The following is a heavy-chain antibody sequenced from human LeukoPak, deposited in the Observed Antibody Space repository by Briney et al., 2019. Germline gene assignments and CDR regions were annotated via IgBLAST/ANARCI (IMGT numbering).Heavy chain of an antibody. V-gene: IGHV3-30*02. J-gene: IGHJ4*02. CDR3: VRASYGSGSYYNDS. D-gene: IGHD3-10*01. CDR2: IRYDGSDK. CDR1: GFTFSSHG. Sequence: GGSLRLSCAASGFTFSSHGMHWVRQAPGKGLEWVAFIRYDGSDKYYADSVKGRFTISRDKSKNTVYLQMNSLRTEDTTVYYCVRASYGSGSYYNDSWGQGTLVTVSS.